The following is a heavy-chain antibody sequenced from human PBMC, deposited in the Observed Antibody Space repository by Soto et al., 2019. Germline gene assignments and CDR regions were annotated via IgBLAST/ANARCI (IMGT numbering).Heavy chain of an antibody. D-gene: IGHD1-1*01. V-gene: IGHV4-39*01. CDR3: ARALAEYNDWTGDFGY. J-gene: IGHJ4*02. Sequence: PSETLSLTCSVSGGSISRSSYYWGWIRQPPGKGLEWIGRVYNSGRTYYNPSLKSRVTMSVDTSKNQFSLKLSSLTATDTAVYYCARALAEYNDWTGDFGYWGQGTLLTVSS. CDR1: GGSISRSSYY. CDR2: VYNSGRT.